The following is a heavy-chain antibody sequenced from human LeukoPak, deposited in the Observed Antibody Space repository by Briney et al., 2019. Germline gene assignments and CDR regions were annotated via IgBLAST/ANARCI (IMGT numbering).Heavy chain of an antibody. CDR3: ARGFSYYGSGSYYARPFDY. J-gene: IGHJ4*02. Sequence: PSETLSLTCTVSGGSISSSSYYWGWIRQPPGTGLEWIGSIYYSGSTYYNPSLKSRVTISVDTSKNQFSLKLSSVTAADTAVYYCARGFSYYGSGSYYARPFDYWGQGTLVTVSS. D-gene: IGHD3-10*01. V-gene: IGHV4-39*07. CDR2: IYYSGST. CDR1: GGSISSSSYY.